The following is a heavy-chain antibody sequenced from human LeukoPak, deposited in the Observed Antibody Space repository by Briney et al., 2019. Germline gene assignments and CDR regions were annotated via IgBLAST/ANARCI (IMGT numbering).Heavy chain of an antibody. CDR3: ARISSGYSYGASYYYYYMDV. J-gene: IGHJ6*03. Sequence: SGTLSLTCTVSGGTISSSNYCWGWIRQPPGKGLEWVGCIYYSGSAYYSPSVKCRVTISVDTSKIQCSLKLSSVTAADTAVYYSARISSGYSYGASYYYYYMDVWGKGTMVTASS. CDR2: IYYSGSA. D-gene: IGHD5-18*01. CDR1: GGTISSSNYC. V-gene: IGHV4-39*07.